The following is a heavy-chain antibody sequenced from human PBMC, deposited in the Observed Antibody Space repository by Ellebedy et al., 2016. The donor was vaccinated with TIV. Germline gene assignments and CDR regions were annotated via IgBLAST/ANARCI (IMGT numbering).Heavy chain of an antibody. D-gene: IGHD6-6*01. CDR1: GGSPTGYY. CDR3: ARDRYSSSSSRANWFDP. J-gene: IGHJ5*02. V-gene: IGHV4-59*01. Sequence: SETLSLTCSVSGGSPTGYYWSWIRQPPGKGLEWIGYIYYSGSTNYNPSLKSRVTISVDTSKNQFSLKLSSVTAADTAVYYCARDRYSSSSSRANWFDPWGQGTLVTVSS. CDR2: IYYSGST.